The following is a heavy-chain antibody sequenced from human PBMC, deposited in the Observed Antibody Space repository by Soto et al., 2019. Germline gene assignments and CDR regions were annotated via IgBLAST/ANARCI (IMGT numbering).Heavy chain of an antibody. J-gene: IGHJ5*02. Sequence: SETLSLTCTVSGGSISSSSYYWGWIRQPPGKGLEWIGSIYYSGSTYYNPSLKSRVTISVDTSKNQFSLKLSSVTAADTAVYYCARVACSSTSCYKPFDPWGQGTLVTVSS. D-gene: IGHD2-2*02. CDR1: GGSISSSSYY. CDR3: ARVACSSTSCYKPFDP. CDR2: IYYSGST. V-gene: IGHV4-39*01.